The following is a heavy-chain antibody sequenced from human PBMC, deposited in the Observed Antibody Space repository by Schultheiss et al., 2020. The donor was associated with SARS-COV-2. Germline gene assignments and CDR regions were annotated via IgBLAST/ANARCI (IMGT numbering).Heavy chain of an antibody. J-gene: IGHJ4*02. D-gene: IGHD3/OR15-3a*01. Sequence: GGSLRLSCAASGFTFSNYYMSWVRQAPGKGLEWVSTITGSGSGTYYADSVKGRFTISRDNSRNTLYLQMNSLRAGDTAVYYCVRRLSEGGGLLIDYWCQGTLFTVAS. CDR1: GFTFSNYY. V-gene: IGHV3-23*01. CDR2: ITGSGSGT. CDR3: VRRLSEGGGLLIDY.